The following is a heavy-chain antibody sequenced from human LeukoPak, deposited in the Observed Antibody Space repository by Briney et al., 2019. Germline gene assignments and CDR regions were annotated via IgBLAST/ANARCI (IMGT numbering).Heavy chain of an antibody. CDR2: IHSDGTT. CDR3: ARLNFRGGEALHFDS. V-gene: IGHV4-4*09. Sequence: PSETLALTCSVSGGSHTNYYWGWIRQPPGKGLEFIGYIHSDGTTNYDSSLQSRVAISLDTSKIQFSLRLYSVTAADTALYFCARLNFRGGEALHFDSWGQGTLVTVSS. D-gene: IGHD3-16*01. J-gene: IGHJ4*02. CDR1: GGSHTNYY.